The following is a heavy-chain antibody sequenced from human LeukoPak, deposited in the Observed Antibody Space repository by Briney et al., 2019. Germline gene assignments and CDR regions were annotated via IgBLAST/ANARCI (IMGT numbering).Heavy chain of an antibody. CDR3: VRLRRNNDRSGYYYYYDY. J-gene: IGHJ4*02. D-gene: IGHD3-22*01. Sequence: PGGSLTLSCAASGYTFSDFRLNWVRQAPGKGLEWVSSIRVRSNYRYYADSVRGRFTISRDDARDSLFLQMNSLRAEDTAVYFCVRLRRNNDRSGYYYYYDYWGQGTLVTVSS. V-gene: IGHV3-21*01. CDR2: IRVRSNYR. CDR1: GYTFSDFR.